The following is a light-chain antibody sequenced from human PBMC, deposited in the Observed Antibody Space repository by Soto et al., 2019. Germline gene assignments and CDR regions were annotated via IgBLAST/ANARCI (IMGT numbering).Light chain of an antibody. V-gene: IGKV3-11*01. CDR3: QQRSNWPALT. CDR2: YAS. CDR1: QSVSSY. Sequence: EIVLTQSPATLSLSPGERATLSCRASQSVSSYLSWYQQKPGQAPRLLIYYASNRATGIPARFSGSGSGTDFTLTISSLEPEDFAVYDCQQRSNWPALTFGGGTKVEIK. J-gene: IGKJ4*01.